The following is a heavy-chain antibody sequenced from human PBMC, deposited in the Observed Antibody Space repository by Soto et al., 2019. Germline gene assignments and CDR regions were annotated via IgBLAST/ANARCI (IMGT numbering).Heavy chain of an antibody. CDR2: IHSDGGTT. CDR1: GFTFSSYW. Sequence: GGSLRLSCAASGFTFSSYWMHWVRQAPGKGLVWVSRIHSDGGTTTYADSVKGRFTMSRDNAKNTLYLQMNSLRAEDTAVYYCARTYGSNSHYDYWGQGTLVTVSS. D-gene: IGHD4-17*01. J-gene: IGHJ4*02. V-gene: IGHV3-74*01. CDR3: ARTYGSNSHYDY.